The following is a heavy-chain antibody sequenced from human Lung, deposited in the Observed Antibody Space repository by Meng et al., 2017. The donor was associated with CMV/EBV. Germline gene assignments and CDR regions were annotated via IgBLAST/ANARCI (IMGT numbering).Heavy chain of an antibody. CDR3: ARDQGAWFGEAPRFDY. CDR1: GSTFTNYA. CDR2: INAGNGNT. J-gene: IGHJ4*02. D-gene: IGHD3-10*01. V-gene: IGHV1-3*01. Sequence: RCVEFGAEGKKAGALVKVSCKASGSTFTNYAMHWVRQAPGQRLEWMGWINAGNGNTKYSQKFQGRVTITRDTSASTAYMELSSLRSEDTAVYYCARDQGAWFGEAPRFDYWGQGTLVTVSS.